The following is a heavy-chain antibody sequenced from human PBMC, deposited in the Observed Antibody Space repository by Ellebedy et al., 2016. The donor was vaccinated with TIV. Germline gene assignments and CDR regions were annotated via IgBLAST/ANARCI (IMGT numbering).Heavy chain of an antibody. D-gene: IGHD3-10*01. Sequence: ASVKVSCXASGYTFTSYDINWVRQATGQGLEWMGWMNPNSGNTGYAQKFQGRVTMTRNTSISTAYMELSSLRSEDTAVYYCARSVAVRGVIFLDYWGQGTLVTVSS. CDR3: ARSVAVRGVIFLDY. CDR2: MNPNSGNT. V-gene: IGHV1-8*01. J-gene: IGHJ4*02. CDR1: GYTFTSYD.